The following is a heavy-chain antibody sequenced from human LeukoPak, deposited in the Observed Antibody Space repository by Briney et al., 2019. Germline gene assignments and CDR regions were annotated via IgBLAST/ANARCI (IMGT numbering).Heavy chain of an antibody. CDR2: IYSGDNT. V-gene: IGHV3-53*01. CDR1: GFTVSSNY. Sequence: QPGGSLRLSCTASGFTVSSNYMSWVRQAPGKGLEWVSVIYSGDNTYYADSVKGRFTISRDNSKNTLYLQMNSLRVEDTAVYYCASDSSDYYLDAFDIWGQGTMVTVSS. D-gene: IGHD3-22*01. CDR3: ASDSSDYYLDAFDI. J-gene: IGHJ3*02.